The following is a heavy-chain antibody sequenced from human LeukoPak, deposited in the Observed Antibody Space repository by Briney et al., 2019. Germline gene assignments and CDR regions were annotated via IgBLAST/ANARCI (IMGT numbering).Heavy chain of an antibody. V-gene: IGHV3-23*01. Sequence: HPGGSLRLSCAASGFTFSNYAMSWVRRAPGKGLEWVSSISGSGLRTYYADSVKGRFTISRDISKNTMYLQMDSRRAEGTAVYYCAKDRVSMIVVVAFDIWGQGTMVTVSS. CDR3: AKDRVSMIVVVAFDI. D-gene: IGHD3-22*01. J-gene: IGHJ3*02. CDR1: GFTFSNYA. CDR2: ISGSGLRT.